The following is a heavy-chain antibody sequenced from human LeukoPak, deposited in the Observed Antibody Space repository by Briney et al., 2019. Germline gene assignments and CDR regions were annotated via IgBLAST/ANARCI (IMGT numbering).Heavy chain of an antibody. V-gene: IGHV4-59*01. CDR1: GGSISSYY. Sequence: NPSETLSLTCTVSGGSISSYYWSWIRQPPGKGLEWIAFIYYTESTNYNPSLMSRVTISVDTSKNQFSLKLSSVTAADTAVYYCARGGASSRPFDLWGQGTLVTVSS. CDR2: IYYTEST. D-gene: IGHD6-13*01. CDR3: ARGGASSRPFDL. J-gene: IGHJ4*02.